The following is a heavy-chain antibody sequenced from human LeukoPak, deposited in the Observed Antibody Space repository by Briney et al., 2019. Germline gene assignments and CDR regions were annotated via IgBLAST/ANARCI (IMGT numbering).Heavy chain of an antibody. J-gene: IGHJ4*02. CDR2: INSNSGAT. D-gene: IGHD7-27*01. Sequence: ASVKVSCKTSGYTFSGYFIHWVRQAAGQGLEWMGRINSNSGATEYGQNFQGGVAMSRDTSISTASMELSWLTSDDTAVYYCARDLSSTPNWEFDYWGQGTLVTVSS. CDR1: GYTFSGYF. V-gene: IGHV1-2*06. CDR3: ARDLSSTPNWEFDY.